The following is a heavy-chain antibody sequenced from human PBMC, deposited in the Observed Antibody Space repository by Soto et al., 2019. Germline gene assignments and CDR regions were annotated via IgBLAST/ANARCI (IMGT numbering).Heavy chain of an antibody. CDR1: GDSVSSNSAA. J-gene: IGHJ6*02. Sequence: SQTLSLTCAISGDSVSSNSAAWNWIRQSPSRGLEWLGRTYYRSKWYNDYAVSVKSRITINPDTSKNQFSLQLNSVTPEDTAVYYCARGREFRRSSTSCYTYYYYYGMDVWGQGTTVTVSS. V-gene: IGHV6-1*01. CDR3: ARGREFRRSSTSCYTYYYYYGMDV. CDR2: TYYRSKWYN. D-gene: IGHD2-2*02.